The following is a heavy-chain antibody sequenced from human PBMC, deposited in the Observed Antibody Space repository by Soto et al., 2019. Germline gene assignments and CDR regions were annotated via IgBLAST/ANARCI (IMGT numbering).Heavy chain of an antibody. D-gene: IGHD3-22*01. CDR2: IYYSGST. Sequence: QVQLQESGPGLVKPSETLSLTCTVSGGSISSYYWSWIRQPPGKGLEWIGYIYYSGSTNYNPSLKSRVTISVDTSNNQFSLTLSSVTAADTAVYYCASHYYDSSGYYFQHWGQGTLVTVSS. CDR3: ASHYYDSSGYYFQH. CDR1: GGSISSYY. V-gene: IGHV4-59*01. J-gene: IGHJ1*01.